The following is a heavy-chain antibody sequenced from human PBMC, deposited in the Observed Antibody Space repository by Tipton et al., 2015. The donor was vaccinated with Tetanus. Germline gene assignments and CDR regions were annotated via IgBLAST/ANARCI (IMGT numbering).Heavy chain of an antibody. CDR2: IYTSGST. D-gene: IGHD6-13*01. CDR1: GDSISSFY. V-gene: IGHV4-4*07. CDR3: ARGWGSSWYYFDY. J-gene: IGHJ4*02. Sequence: GLVKPSETLSLTCSVSGDSISSFYWSWIRQPAGKGLEWIGHIYTSGSTNYNPSLKSRVTMSVDTSKRQFSLKLNSVTAADTAVYYCARGWGSSWYYFDYWGQGILVTVSS.